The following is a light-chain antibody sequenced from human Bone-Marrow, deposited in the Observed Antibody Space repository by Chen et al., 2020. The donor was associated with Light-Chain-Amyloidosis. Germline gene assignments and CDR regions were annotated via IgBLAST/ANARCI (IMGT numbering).Light chain of an antibody. CDR3: SSYTITKTLV. CDR1: SSDVGGDNH. J-gene: IGLJ1*01. CDR2: EAT. Sequence: ASVSGSPGQSITFPCMGTSSDVGGDNHVSWYQQHPDKAPKPMIYEATNRPSWVPDRFSGSKSDNTASLTISGLQTEDEADYFCSSYTITKTLVFGSGTRVTVL. V-gene: IGLV2-14*01.